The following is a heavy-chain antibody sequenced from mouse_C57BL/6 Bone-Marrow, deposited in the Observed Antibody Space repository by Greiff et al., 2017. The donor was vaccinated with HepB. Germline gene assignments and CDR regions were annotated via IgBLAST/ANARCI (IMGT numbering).Heavy chain of an antibody. CDR3: ARDGNGFAY. Sequence: QVQLQQPGAELVKPGASVKLSCKASGYTFTSYWMQWVKQRPGQGLEWIGEIDPSDSYTNYNQKFKGKATLTVDTASSTADMQLSSLTSEDAAVYYCARDGNGFAYWGQGTLVTVSA. CDR2: IDPSDSYT. J-gene: IGHJ3*01. CDR1: GYTFTSYW. D-gene: IGHD1-1*01. V-gene: IGHV1-50*01.